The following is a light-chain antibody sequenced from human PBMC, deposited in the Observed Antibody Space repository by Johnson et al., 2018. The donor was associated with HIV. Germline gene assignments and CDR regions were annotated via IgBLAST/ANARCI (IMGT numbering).Light chain of an antibody. Sequence: QSVLTQPPSVSAAPGQKVTISCSGSSSNNGNNYVSWYQQLPGTAPKLLIYENNKRPSGIPDRFSGSKSGTSATLGITGLQTGDEADYYCGTWDSSRIAAYVFGTGTKVTVL. J-gene: IGLJ1*01. CDR3: GTWDSSRIAAYV. CDR2: ENN. CDR1: SSNNGNNY. V-gene: IGLV1-51*02.